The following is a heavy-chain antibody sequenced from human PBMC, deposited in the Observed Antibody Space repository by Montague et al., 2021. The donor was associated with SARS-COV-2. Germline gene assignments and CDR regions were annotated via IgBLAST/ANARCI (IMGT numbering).Heavy chain of an antibody. CDR3: AESGRLGSSNSFEY. CDR2: ISYSGST. J-gene: IGHJ4*02. D-gene: IGHD4-11*01. Sequence: TLSLTCTVSGDSISSGGYFWDWIRQHPGKGLEYIGYISYSGSTDYNPSFRSRVSISMDTSENQFSLKMNSVTAADTAVYYCAESGRLGSSNSFEYWGQGVLVTVSS. V-gene: IGHV4-31*03. CDR1: GDSISSGGYF.